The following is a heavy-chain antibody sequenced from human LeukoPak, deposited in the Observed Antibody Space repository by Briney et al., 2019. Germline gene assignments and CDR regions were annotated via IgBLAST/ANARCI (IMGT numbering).Heavy chain of an antibody. CDR2: INAGNGNT. J-gene: IGHJ6*02. CDR1: GYTFTSYA. D-gene: IGHD6-13*01. CDR3: ARDGSSSWFLTIYYYYGMDV. Sequence: ASVRVSCKASGYTFTSYAMHWVRQAPGQRLEWMGGINAGNGNTKYSQKFQGRVTITRDTSASTAYMELSSLRSEDTAVYYCARDGSSSWFLTIYYYYGMDVWGQGTTVTVSS. V-gene: IGHV1-3*01.